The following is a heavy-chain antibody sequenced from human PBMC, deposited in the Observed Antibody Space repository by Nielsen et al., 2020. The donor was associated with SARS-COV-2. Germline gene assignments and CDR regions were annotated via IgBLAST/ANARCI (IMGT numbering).Heavy chain of an antibody. CDR2: INPSGGST. V-gene: IGHV1-46*01. D-gene: IGHD3-16*02. CDR1: GYTFTSYY. CDR3: ARGRGSYRLSPGWIWDYYGMDV. J-gene: IGHJ6*02. Sequence: ASVKVSCKASGYTFTSYYMHWVRQAPGQGLEWMGIINPSGGSTSYAQKFQGRVTMTRDTSTSTVYMELSSLRSEDTAVYYCARGRGSYRLSPGWIWDYYGMDVWGQGTTVTVSS.